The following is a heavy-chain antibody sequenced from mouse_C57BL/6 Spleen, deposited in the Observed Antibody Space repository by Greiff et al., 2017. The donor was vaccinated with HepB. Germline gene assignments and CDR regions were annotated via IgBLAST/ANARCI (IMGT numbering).Heavy chain of an antibody. CDR2: IDPSDCYT. D-gene: IGHD1-1*01. J-gene: IGHJ2*01. V-gene: IGHV1-69*01. CDR1: GYTFTSYW. CDR3: ARNYGSLYYFDY. Sequence: VQLQQPGAELVMPGASVKLSCKASGYTFTSYWMHWVKQRPGQGLEWIGEIDPSDCYTNYNQKFKGKSTLTVDKSSSTAYMQLSSLTSEDSAVYYCARNYGSLYYFDYWGQGTTLTVSS.